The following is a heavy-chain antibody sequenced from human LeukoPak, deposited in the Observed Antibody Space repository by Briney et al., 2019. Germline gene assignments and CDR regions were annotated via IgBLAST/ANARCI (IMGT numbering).Heavy chain of an antibody. D-gene: IGHD1-26*01. CDR2: IDHSGTT. CDR3: ARDSPWGSGVDH. Sequence: PSETLSLTCTISGGSISSYYWSWIRQPPGKGLEWIGYIDHSGTTNYHPSLKSRVTISLDTSKNQFSLKLSSVTAADTAVYYCARDSPWGSGVDHWGQGTLVTVSS. J-gene: IGHJ4*02. V-gene: IGHV4-59*01. CDR1: GGSISSYY.